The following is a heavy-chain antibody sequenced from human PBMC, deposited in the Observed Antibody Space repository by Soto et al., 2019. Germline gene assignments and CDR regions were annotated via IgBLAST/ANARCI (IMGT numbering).Heavy chain of an antibody. V-gene: IGHV2-5*02. CDR2: IYWDDDK. J-gene: IGHJ5*02. CDR1: GFSLSTSGVG. CDR3: AHSFKSTTVTSYNWSDP. Sequence: QITLKESGPTLVKPTQTLTLTCTFSGFSLSTSGVGVGWIRQPPGKALEWLALIYWDDDKRYSPSLKSRLTITKDTSKNQVVLTMTNMDPVDTATYYCAHSFKSTTVTSYNWSDPWGQGTLVTVSS. D-gene: IGHD4-17*01.